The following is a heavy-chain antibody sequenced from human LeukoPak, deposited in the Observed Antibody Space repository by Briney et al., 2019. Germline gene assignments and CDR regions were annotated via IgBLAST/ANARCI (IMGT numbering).Heavy chain of an antibody. Sequence: GGSLRLSCAASGFTFSSYPMSWVRQAPGKGLEWVSAISGSGGSTYYADSVKGRFTISRDNSKNTLYLQMSSLSAEDTAVYYCAKMNVLTGYYTPNFDFWGQGTLVTVSS. D-gene: IGHD3-9*01. V-gene: IGHV3-23*01. CDR1: GFTFSSYP. CDR2: ISGSGGST. CDR3: AKMNVLTGYYTPNFDF. J-gene: IGHJ4*02.